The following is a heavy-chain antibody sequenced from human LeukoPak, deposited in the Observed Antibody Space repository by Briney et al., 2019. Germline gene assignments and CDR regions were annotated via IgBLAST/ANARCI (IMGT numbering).Heavy chain of an antibody. Sequence: GGTLRLSCAASGFTFSSYGMSWVRQAPGKGLEWVSAISGSGGTTYYADSVKGQFTISRYNSNNTLNLQMNSLRAEDTAVYYCAKAPSSSWYVGFDYWGQGTLVTVSS. CDR1: GFTFSSYG. J-gene: IGHJ4*02. CDR2: ISGSGGTT. D-gene: IGHD6-13*01. V-gene: IGHV3-23*01. CDR3: AKAPSSSWYVGFDY.